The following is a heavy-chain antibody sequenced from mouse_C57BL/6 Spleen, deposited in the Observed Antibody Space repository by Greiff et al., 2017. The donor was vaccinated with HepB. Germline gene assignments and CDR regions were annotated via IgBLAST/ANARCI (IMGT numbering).Heavy chain of an antibody. CDR3: AKGVDSSGYGYFDV. Sequence: VQLQESGPGLVQPSQSLSITCTVSGFSLTSYGVHWVRQSPGKGLEWLGVIWRGGSTDYNAAFMSRLSITKDNSKSQVFFKMNSLQADDTAIYYCAKGVDSSGYGYFDVWGTGTTVTVSS. D-gene: IGHD3-2*02. J-gene: IGHJ1*03. V-gene: IGHV2-5*01. CDR1: GFSLTSYG. CDR2: IWRGGST.